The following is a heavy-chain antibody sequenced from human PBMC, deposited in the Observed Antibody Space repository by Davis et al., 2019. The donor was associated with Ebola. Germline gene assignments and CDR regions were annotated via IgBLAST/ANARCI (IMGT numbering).Heavy chain of an antibody. J-gene: IGHJ5*02. Sequence: MPSETLSLTCTVSGGSISNYYWSWIRQPPGKGLEWIGYIYYRESPYYNPPLKNRVTISIDTSKNQFSLKLTSVTAADTAVYYCARGYDILTGWGWFDPWGQGTLVTVSS. D-gene: IGHD3-9*01. CDR2: IYYRESP. V-gene: IGHV4-59*08. CDR1: GGSISNYY. CDR3: ARGYDILTGWGWFDP.